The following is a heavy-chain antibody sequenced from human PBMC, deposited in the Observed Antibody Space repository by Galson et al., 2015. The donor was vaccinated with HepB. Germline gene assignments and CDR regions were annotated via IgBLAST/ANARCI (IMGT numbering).Heavy chain of an antibody. J-gene: IGHJ3*02. CDR3: AIIRYCSSTSCPLDGFDI. CDR1: GFTFSNYA. V-gene: IGHV3-30*09. D-gene: IGHD2-2*01. Sequence: SLRLSCAASGFTFSNYAMHWVRQAPGKGLEWVAVISYTGTDKYYTDSVKGRFAISRDNSKNTLYLQMNSVRAEDTAVYYCAIIRYCSSTSCPLDGFDIWGQGTMVTVSS. CDR2: ISYTGTDK.